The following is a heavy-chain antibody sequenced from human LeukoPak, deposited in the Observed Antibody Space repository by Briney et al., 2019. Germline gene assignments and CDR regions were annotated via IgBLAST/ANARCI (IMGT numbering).Heavy chain of an antibody. D-gene: IGHD2-15*01. V-gene: IGHV3-21*01. Sequence: PGGSLRLSCAASGFTFSSYSMNWVRQAPGKGLEWVSSISSSSSYIYYADSVKGRFTISRDNAKNSLYLQMNSLRAEDTAVYYCARDGDIVVVVEHDTNYYYYMDVWGKGTTVTISS. CDR3: ARDGDIVVVVEHDTNYYYYMDV. CDR1: GFTFSSYS. CDR2: ISSSSSYI. J-gene: IGHJ6*03.